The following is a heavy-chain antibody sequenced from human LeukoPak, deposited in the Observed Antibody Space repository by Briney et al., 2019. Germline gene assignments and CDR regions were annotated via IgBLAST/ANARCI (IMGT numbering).Heavy chain of an antibody. V-gene: IGHV3-11*01. CDR2: ISSSGSTI. Sequence: LSLTCTVSGGSISSGGYYWSWIRQAPGKGLEWVSYISSSGSTIYYADSVKGRFTISRDNAKNSLYLQMNSLRAEDTAVYYCARDRRRDGLDYWGQGTLVTVSS. CDR3: ARDRRRDGLDY. D-gene: IGHD5-24*01. J-gene: IGHJ4*02. CDR1: GGSISSGGYY.